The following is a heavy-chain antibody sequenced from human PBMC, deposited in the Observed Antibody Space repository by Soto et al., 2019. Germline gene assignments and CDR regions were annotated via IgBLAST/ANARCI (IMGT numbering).Heavy chain of an antibody. CDR2: IYYSGST. D-gene: IGHD2-8*01. Sequence: SETLSLTCTVSGGSISSSSYYWGWIRQPPGKGLEWLGSIYYSGSTYYNPSLKSRVTISVDTSKNQFSLKLSSVTAGDTAVYYCARPPGPRYAITTMAVWGQGTTVT. CDR1: GGSISSSSYY. V-gene: IGHV4-39*01. J-gene: IGHJ6*02. CDR3: ARPPGPRYAITTMAV.